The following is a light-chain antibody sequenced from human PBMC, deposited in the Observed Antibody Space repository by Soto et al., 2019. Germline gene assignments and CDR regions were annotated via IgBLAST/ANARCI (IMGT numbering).Light chain of an antibody. J-gene: IGKJ1*01. Sequence: DIQMTQSPSTLSASVGDRVSITCRASQRVNTCLAWYQQKPGKAPKLLIYKASTLKSGVPSRFSGSGSGTEFTLTISSLQPEDFATYYCLQHNSYPRTFGQGTKVDIK. V-gene: IGKV1-5*03. CDR1: QRVNTC. CDR2: KAS. CDR3: LQHNSYPRT.